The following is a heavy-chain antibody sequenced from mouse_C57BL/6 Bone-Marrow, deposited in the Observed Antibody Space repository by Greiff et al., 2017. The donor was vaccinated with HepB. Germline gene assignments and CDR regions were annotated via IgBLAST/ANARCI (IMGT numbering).Heavy chain of an antibody. D-gene: IGHD1-1*01. J-gene: IGHJ4*01. CDR3: ARHELLRYAMDY. CDR2: ISSGGSYT. V-gene: IGHV5-6*01. CDR1: GFTFSSYG. Sequence: VQLQQSGGDLVKPGGSLKLSCAASGFTFSSYGMSWVRQTPDKRLEWVATISSGGSYTYYPASVKGRFTISRDNAKNTLYLQMSSLKSEDTAMYYCARHELLRYAMDYWGQGTSVTVSS.